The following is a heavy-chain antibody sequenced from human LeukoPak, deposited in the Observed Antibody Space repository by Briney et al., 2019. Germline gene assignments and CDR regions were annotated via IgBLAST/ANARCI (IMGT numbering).Heavy chain of an antibody. D-gene: IGHD6-13*01. V-gene: IGHV3-21*01. CDR2: ISSSSSCI. J-gene: IGHJ4*02. Sequence: GGSLRLSCAASGFTFSSYSMNWVRQAPGKGLEWVSSISSSSSCIYYADSVKGRFTISRDNAKNSLYLQMNSLRAEDTAVYYCARIPVAAAGTWLRDYWGQGTLVTVSS. CDR1: GFTFSSYS. CDR3: ARIPVAAAGTWLRDY.